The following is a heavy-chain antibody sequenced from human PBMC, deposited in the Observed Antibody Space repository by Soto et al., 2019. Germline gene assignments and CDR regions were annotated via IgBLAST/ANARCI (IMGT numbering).Heavy chain of an antibody. CDR2: IIPIFGTT. D-gene: IGHD6-13*01. V-gene: IGHV1-69*12. J-gene: IGHJ4*02. CDR1: GGTFSNYA. CDR3: ARVSSSWYKDYFDY. Sequence: QVQLVQSGAEVKKPGSSVKVSCKASGGTFSNYAISWVRQAPGQGLEWMGGIIPIFGTTNYAQRFQGRVTITADESTSTAYKEPSSLRSEDTAVYYCARVSSSWYKDYFDYWGQGTLVTVSS.